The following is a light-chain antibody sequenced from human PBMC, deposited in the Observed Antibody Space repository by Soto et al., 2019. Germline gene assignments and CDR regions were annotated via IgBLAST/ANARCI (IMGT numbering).Light chain of an antibody. Sequence: QSALTQPASVSGSPGQSLTISCTGTSSDVGRYDFVSWYQQHPGKVPKVMIYEVSKRPSGVSSRFSGSKSGNMAFLTIYGLQAEDEADYYCCSDAGSGIYVFGTGTKLTVL. V-gene: IGLV2-23*02. J-gene: IGLJ1*01. CDR1: SSDVGRYDF. CDR2: EVS. CDR3: CSDAGSGIYV.